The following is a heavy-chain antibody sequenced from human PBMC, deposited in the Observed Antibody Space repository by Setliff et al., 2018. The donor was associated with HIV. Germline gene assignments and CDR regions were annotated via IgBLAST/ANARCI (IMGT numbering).Heavy chain of an antibody. Sequence: PSETLSLTCAVSGDSISRNYWWSWVRQPPGKGLEWIGKIYHSGSTNFNPSLQSRVTISVDKSKNQFSLHLTSVTAADTGVYYCAQESPTTGYYYYMDVWGKGTTVTVS. CDR2: IYHSGST. CDR3: AQESPTTGYYYYMDV. CDR1: GDSISRNYW. J-gene: IGHJ6*03. V-gene: IGHV4-4*02.